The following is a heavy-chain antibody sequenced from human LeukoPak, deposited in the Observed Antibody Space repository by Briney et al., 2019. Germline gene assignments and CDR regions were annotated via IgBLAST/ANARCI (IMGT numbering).Heavy chain of an antibody. CDR2: IYPGDSDN. V-gene: IGHV5-51*01. Sequence: GESLEISFKSSGYNFTNYWIGWVRPVPGKGLEWVGIIYPGDSDNRYSPSFQGLVTISADKSISTAYLQWSSLKASDTAMYYCARHSDYYYMDVWGKGTTVTVSS. J-gene: IGHJ6*03. CDR3: ARHSDYYYMDV. CDR1: GYNFTNYW.